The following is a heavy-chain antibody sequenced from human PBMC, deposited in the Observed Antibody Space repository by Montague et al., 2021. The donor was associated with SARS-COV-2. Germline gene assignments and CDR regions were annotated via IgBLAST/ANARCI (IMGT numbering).Heavy chain of an antibody. V-gene: IGHV4-59*01. CDR3: VTADGREPATPHLCYYKSMVRLSLDLCWCTVSVRVVYVTVAAERRYPCARKRYYSKGMDL. Sequence: SETLSLTCTVSGDSISTSYWASIRHLPPGGLEWIGYDFYRGRSSNNSSLKSRVTILVVTSTNKVSLHLRSVTAAAAAAYFCVTADGREPATPHLCYYKSMVRLSLDLCWCTVSVRVVYVTVAAERRYPCARKRYYSKGMDLWGQGTTVTVSS. CDR1: GDSISTSY. J-gene: IGHJ6*02. D-gene: IGHD2-21*01. CDR2: DFYRGRS.